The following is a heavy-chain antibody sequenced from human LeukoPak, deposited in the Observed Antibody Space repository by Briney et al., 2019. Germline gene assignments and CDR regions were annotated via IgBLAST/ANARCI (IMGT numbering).Heavy chain of an antibody. D-gene: IGHD1-26*01. CDR1: GFTFSSYD. CDR2: ISSSSSYI. V-gene: IGHV3-21*01. Sequence: GGSLRLSCAASGFTFSSYDMNWVRQAPGKGLEWVSSISSSSSYIYYSDSAKGRFTMSRDNAKNSLYLQMNSVRTEDTAVYYCARDLVLSRSVGASEKIDYWGQGTLVTVSS. CDR3: ARDLVLSRSVGASEKIDY. J-gene: IGHJ4*02.